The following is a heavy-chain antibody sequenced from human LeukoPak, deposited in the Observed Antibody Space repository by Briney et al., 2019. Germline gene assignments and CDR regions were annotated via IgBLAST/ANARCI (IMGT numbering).Heavy chain of an antibody. CDR3: ASPFSRLLYAFDI. Sequence: ASMKVSCKASGYTFTGYYMHWVRQAPGQGLEWMGWINPNSGGTNYAQKFQGRVTMTRDTSISTAYMELSRLRSDDTAVYYCASPFSRLLYAFDIWGQGTMVTVSS. V-gene: IGHV1-2*02. J-gene: IGHJ3*02. CDR2: INPNSGGT. D-gene: IGHD2/OR15-2a*01. CDR1: GYTFTGYY.